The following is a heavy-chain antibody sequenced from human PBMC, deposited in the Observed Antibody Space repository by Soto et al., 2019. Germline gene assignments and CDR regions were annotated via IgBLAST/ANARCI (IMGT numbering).Heavy chain of an antibody. CDR1: GYSFTSYG. D-gene: IGHD2-2*01. Sequence: GESLKISWKGSGYSFTSYGIGWVRQMPGKGLEWMGITYPGDSGTRYSPSFQGQVTISADNSISTAYLQWSSLKASDTAMYHCAREWVVPAAQYPHYSYGMDVWGQGTTVTVSS. CDR3: AREWVVPAAQYPHYSYGMDV. V-gene: IGHV5-51*01. CDR2: TYPGDSGT. J-gene: IGHJ6*02.